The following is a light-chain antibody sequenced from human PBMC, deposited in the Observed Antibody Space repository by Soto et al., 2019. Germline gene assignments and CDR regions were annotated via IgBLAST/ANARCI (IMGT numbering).Light chain of an antibody. Sequence: IQMTQSLSSLSASVGDRVTITCQASQDISNYLNWYQQKPGKAPKLLIYDTSTLEPGVPSRFSGSGTATDFTLTISSLQPEDIATYYCQQYDSLPLSFGPGTKVDV. CDR3: QQYDSLPLS. J-gene: IGKJ3*01. CDR2: DTS. CDR1: QDISNY. V-gene: IGKV1-33*01.